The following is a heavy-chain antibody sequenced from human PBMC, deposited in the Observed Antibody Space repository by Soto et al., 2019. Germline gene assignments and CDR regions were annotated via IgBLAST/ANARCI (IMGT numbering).Heavy chain of an antibody. V-gene: IGHV3-74*01. J-gene: IGHJ6*02. Sequence: PGWSLRLSCAASGFTFSSYWMHWVRQAPGKGLVWVSRINSDGSSTSYADSVKGRLTISRDNAKNTLYLQMNSLRAEDTAVYYCERDRSSHYDFSSGYYSYYGMDVWGQRTTVTVSS. D-gene: IGHD3-3*01. CDR3: ERDRSSHYDFSSGYYSYYGMDV. CDR2: INSDGSST. CDR1: GFTFSSYW.